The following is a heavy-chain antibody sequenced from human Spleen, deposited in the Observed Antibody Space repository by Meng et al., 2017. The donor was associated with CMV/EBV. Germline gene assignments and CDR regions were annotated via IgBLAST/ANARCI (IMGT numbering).Heavy chain of an antibody. CDR2: ISPESGGT. J-gene: IGHJ6*02. CDR1: GYTLTELS. Sequence: ASVKVSCKVSGYTLTELSMHWVRQAPGQGLEWMGWISPESGGTNYASKFQGRVTMTRDTSISTAYMEMSRLRSDDSAVYYCARDSFLYYYTMDVWGQGTTVTVSS. V-gene: IGHV1-2*02. CDR3: ARDSFLYYYTMDV.